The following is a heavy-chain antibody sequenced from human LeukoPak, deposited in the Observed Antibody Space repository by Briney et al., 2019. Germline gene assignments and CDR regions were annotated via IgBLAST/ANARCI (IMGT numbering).Heavy chain of an antibody. Sequence: GGSLRLSCAASGFSGSNKYLSWVRQAPGKGLEWVSVIYGGGSTYYADSVKGRFTISRDNSKNTLYLQMNSLRAEDTAVYYCARDWDYWGQGTLVTVSS. CDR1: GFSGSNKY. V-gene: IGHV3-53*01. CDR3: ARDWDY. J-gene: IGHJ4*02. CDR2: IYGGGST.